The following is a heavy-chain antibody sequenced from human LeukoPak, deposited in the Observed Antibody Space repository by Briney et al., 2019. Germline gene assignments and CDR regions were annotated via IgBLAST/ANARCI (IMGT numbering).Heavy chain of an antibody. J-gene: IGHJ4*02. CDR2: ISYDGSNK. Sequence: PGGSLRLSCAASGFTFSSYAMHRVRQAPGKGLEWVAVISYDGSNKYYADSVKGRFTISRDNSKNTLYLQMNSLRAEDTAVYYCARAPGYCGGDCYDSYYFDYWGQGTLVTVSS. CDR1: GFTFSSYA. CDR3: ARAPGYCGGDCYDSYYFDY. V-gene: IGHV3-30-3*01. D-gene: IGHD2-21*02.